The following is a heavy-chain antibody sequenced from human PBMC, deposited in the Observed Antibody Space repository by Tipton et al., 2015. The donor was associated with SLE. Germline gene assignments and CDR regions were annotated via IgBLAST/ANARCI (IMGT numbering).Heavy chain of an antibody. CDR1: GGSISNFY. D-gene: IGHD3-22*01. V-gene: IGHV4-4*07. CDR3: ARERERGYCDSSVLDAFDI. CDR2: IYASGST. Sequence: TLSLTCTVSGGSISNFYWSWIRQAAGKGLQWIGRIYASGSTNYNPSLKSRVTMSVDTSKNQFSLRLTSVTAADTAVYFCARERERGYCDSSVLDAFDIWGQGTMVTVT. J-gene: IGHJ3*02.